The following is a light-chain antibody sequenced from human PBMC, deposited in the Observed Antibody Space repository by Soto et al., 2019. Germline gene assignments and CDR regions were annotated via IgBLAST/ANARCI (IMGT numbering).Light chain of an antibody. Sequence: QSALTQPASVSGSPGQSITISCTGTDSDVGGYNYVSWYQQHPGKAPKLMIYEVSNRPSGVSNRFSGSKSGNTASLTISGLQAEDEADYYCSSYTSISVPYVFGTGTKVTVL. J-gene: IGLJ1*01. CDR3: SSYTSISVPYV. CDR1: DSDVGGYNY. CDR2: EVS. V-gene: IGLV2-14*01.